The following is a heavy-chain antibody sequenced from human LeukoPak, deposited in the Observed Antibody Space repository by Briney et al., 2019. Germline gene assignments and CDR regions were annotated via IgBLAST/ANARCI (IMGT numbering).Heavy chain of an antibody. V-gene: IGHV3-9*01. D-gene: IGHD3-3*01. CDR2: ISWNSGSI. J-gene: IGHJ3*02. Sequence: GGSLRLSCAASGFTFDDYAMHWVRQAPGKGPEWVSGISWNSGSIGYADSVKGRFTISRDNAKNSLYLQMNSLRAEDTALYYCAKGIRTIFGVVIIGDAFDIWGQGTMVTVSS. CDR3: AKGIRTIFGVVIIGDAFDI. CDR1: GFTFDDYA.